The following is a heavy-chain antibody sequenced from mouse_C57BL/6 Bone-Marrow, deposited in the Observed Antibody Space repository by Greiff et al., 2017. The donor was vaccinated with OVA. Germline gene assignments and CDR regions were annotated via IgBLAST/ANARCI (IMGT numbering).Heavy chain of an antibody. Sequence: VQLQQPGAELVKPGASVKLSCKASGYTFTSYWMQWVKQRPGQGLEWIGEIDPSDSYTNYNQKFKGKATLTVDTSSSTAYMQLSSLTSEDSAVYYCARDLGRERDYWGQGTTLTVSS. V-gene: IGHV1-50*01. D-gene: IGHD4-1*01. J-gene: IGHJ2*01. CDR2: IDPSDSYT. CDR3: ARDLGRERDY. CDR1: GYTFTSYW.